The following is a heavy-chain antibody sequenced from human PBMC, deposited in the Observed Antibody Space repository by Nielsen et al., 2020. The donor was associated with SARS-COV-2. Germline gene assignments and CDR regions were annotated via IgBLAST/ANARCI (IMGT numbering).Heavy chain of an antibody. J-gene: IGHJ6*02. Sequence: SVKVSCKASGGTFSSYAISWVRQAPGQGLEWMGRIIPILGIANYAQKFQGRVTITADKSTSTAYMELSRLRSDDTAVYYCARNYDFWSGMDVWGQGTTVTVSS. V-gene: IGHV1-69*04. CDR2: IIPILGIA. CDR3: ARNYDFWSGMDV. CDR1: GGTFSSYA. D-gene: IGHD3-3*01.